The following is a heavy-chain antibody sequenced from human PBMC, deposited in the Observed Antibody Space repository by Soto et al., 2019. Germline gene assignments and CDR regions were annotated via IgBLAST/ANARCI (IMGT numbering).Heavy chain of an antibody. J-gene: IGHJ4*02. CDR3: ARGEYGDRPLFDC. D-gene: IGHD4-17*01. CDR2: INSDGSST. Sequence: GGSLRLSCAASGFTLSSYWMHWVRQAPGKGLVWVSRINSDGSSTSYADSVKGRFTISRDNAKNTLYLQMHSLSAEDTAVYYCARGEYGDRPLFDCWGQGALVTVSS. V-gene: IGHV3-74*01. CDR1: GFTLSSYW.